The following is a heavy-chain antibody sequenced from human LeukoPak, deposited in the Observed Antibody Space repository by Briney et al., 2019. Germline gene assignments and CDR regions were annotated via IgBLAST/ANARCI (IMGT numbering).Heavy chain of an antibody. CDR3: ARDGMEEYYFDY. CDR2: IIPIFGTA. Sequence: ASVKVSCKASGGTFSSYAISWVRQAPGQGLEWMGGIIPIFGTANYAQKFQGRVTITADESTSTAYMELSSLRSEDTAVYYCARDGMEEYYFDYWGQGTLVTVSS. V-gene: IGHV1-69*13. CDR1: GGTFSSYA. J-gene: IGHJ4*02. D-gene: IGHD1-1*01.